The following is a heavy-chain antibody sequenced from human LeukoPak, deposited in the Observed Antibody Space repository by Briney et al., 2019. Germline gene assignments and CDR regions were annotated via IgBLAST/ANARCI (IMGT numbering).Heavy chain of an antibody. CDR2: ISGSGGTT. CDR3: AKGIIAVAGTPTFDH. V-gene: IGHV3-23*01. J-gene: IGHJ4*02. CDR1: GFTFNIYA. Sequence: GGSLRLSCAASGFTFNIYAMSWVRQAPGKGLEWVSAISGSGGTTYYADSVKGRFTISRDNSKNTLYLQMNSLRAEDTAIYYCAKGIIAVAGTPTFDHWGQGTLVTVSS. D-gene: IGHD6-19*01.